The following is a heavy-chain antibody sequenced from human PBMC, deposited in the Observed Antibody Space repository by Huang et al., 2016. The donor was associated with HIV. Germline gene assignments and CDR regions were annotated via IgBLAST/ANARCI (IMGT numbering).Heavy chain of an antibody. D-gene: IGHD6-13*01. Sequence: EVQLVESGGGLVKPGGSLRLSCAASGFTFSSYSMNWVRRGPGKGLEWVSSISSSSSYIYYADSVKGRFTISRDNAKNSLYLQMNSLRAEDTAVYYCASEIAAASIDYWGQGTLVTVSS. J-gene: IGHJ4*02. CDR2: ISSSSSYI. CDR1: GFTFSSYS. V-gene: IGHV3-21*01. CDR3: ASEIAAASIDY.